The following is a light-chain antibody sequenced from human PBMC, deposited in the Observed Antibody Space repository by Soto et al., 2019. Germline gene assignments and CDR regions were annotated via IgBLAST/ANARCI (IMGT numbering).Light chain of an antibody. Sequence: DIQMTQSPSSLSASVGYRVTITCQASQDIKNYLNWYQQKSGKAPKLLIYDASDLETGVPSRFSGSGSGTDFTFTINSLQPEDIATYYCQQYDNLPLTFGGGTKGDIK. J-gene: IGKJ4*01. CDR3: QQYDNLPLT. V-gene: IGKV1-33*01. CDR1: QDIKNY. CDR2: DAS.